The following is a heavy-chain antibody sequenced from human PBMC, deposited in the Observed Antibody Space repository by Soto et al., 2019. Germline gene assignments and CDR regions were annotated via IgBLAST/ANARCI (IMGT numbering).Heavy chain of an antibody. Sequence: SETLSLTCTVSGGSISSLYWNWIRQPPGKGLEWIGSIFYSGSTYYNPSLKSRVTISVDRSKNQFSLKLSSVTAADTAVYYCARAGGLGAVAVDYWGQGTLVTVSS. CDR3: ARAGGLGAVAVDY. CDR2: IFYSGST. J-gene: IGHJ4*02. D-gene: IGHD6-19*01. CDR1: GGSISSLY. V-gene: IGHV4-59*12.